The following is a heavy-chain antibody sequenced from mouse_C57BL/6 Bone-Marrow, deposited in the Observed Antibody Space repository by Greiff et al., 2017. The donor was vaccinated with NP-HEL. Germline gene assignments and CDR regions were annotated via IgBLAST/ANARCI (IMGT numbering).Heavy chain of an antibody. Sequence: VQLQQPGAELVRPGSSVKLSFKASGYTFTSYWMHWVKQRPIQGLEWIGNIDPSDSETHYNQKFKDKATLTVDKSSSTAYMQLSSLTSEDSAVYYCARITTVVPYYYAMDYWGQGTSVTVSS. J-gene: IGHJ4*01. V-gene: IGHV1-52*01. CDR3: ARITTVVPYYYAMDY. D-gene: IGHD1-1*01. CDR1: GYTFTSYW. CDR2: IDPSDSET.